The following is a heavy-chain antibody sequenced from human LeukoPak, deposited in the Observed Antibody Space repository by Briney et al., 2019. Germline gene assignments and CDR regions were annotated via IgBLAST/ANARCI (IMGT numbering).Heavy chain of an antibody. CDR2: ITSTSSTM. D-gene: IGHD2-21*02. Sequence: PGGSLRLSCAASEFTFTTYSMSWVRQAPGKGLEWVSSITSTSSTMYYADSVKGRFTISRDNAKNSLYLQMNSLRDEDTAVYYCASVTEGYWGQGTLVTVSS. CDR1: EFTFTTYS. V-gene: IGHV3-48*02. CDR3: ASVTEGY. J-gene: IGHJ4*02.